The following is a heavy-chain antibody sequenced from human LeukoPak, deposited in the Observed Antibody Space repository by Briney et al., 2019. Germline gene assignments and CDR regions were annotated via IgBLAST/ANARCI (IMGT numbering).Heavy chain of an antibody. CDR2: IWYDGSNK. D-gene: IGHD1-26*01. Sequence: GGSLRLSCAASGFTFSSYWMAWVRQAPGKGLEWVAVIWYDGSNKYYADSVKGRFTISRDNSKNTLYLQMNSLRAEDTAVYYCARPTLFIVGGDDAFDIWGQGTMVTVSS. CDR3: ARPTLFIVGGDDAFDI. CDR1: GFTFSSYW. J-gene: IGHJ3*02. V-gene: IGHV3-33*08.